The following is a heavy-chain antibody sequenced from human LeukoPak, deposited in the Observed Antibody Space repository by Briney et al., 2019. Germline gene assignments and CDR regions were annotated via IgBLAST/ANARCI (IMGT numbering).Heavy chain of an antibody. V-gene: IGHV3-30*18. D-gene: IGHD6-19*01. Sequence: GGSLRLSCAASGFSFVYYGMHWVRQAPGKGLEWVGVIAYDGTIQYYGDPMKGRFTISRDNSKNMLYLQMNSLRSDDTAVYFCAKESTMRVAASLDYWGQGTLVAVSS. J-gene: IGHJ4*02. CDR2: IAYDGTIQ. CDR1: GFSFVYYG. CDR3: AKESTMRVAASLDY.